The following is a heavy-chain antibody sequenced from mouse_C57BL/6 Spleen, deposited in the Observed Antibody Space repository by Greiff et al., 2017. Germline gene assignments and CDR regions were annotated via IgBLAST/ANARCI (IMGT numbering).Heavy chain of an antibody. CDR1: GYTFTSYW. Sequence: QVQLQQPGAELVKPGASVKLSCKASGYTFTSYWMHWVKQRPGQGLEWIGMIHPNSGSTNYNEKFKSKDTLTVDKSSSTAYMQLSSLTSEDSAVYYCAREERLHYAMDYWGQGTSVTVSS. CDR2: IHPNSGST. J-gene: IGHJ4*01. V-gene: IGHV1-64*01. CDR3: AREERLHYAMDY.